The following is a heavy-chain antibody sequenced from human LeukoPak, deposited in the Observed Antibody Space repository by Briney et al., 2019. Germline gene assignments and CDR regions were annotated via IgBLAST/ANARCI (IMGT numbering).Heavy chain of an antibody. CDR3: ARAYGSGSYYTDY. CDR1: GYTFTGYY. J-gene: IGHJ4*02. Sequence: GASVKVSCKASGYTFTGYYMHWVRQAPGQELEWMGWINPNSGGTNYAQKFQGRVTMTRDTSISTAYMELSRLRSDDTAVYYCARAYGSGSYYTDYWGQGTLVTVSS. CDR2: INPNSGGT. V-gene: IGHV1-2*02. D-gene: IGHD3-10*01.